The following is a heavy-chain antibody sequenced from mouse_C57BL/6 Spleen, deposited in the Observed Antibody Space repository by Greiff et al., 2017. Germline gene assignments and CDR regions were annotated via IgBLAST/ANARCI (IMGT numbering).Heavy chain of an antibody. CDR2: IDPNSGGT. D-gene: IGHD1-1*01. CDR3: ARSYGSSPSYAMDY. V-gene: IGHV1-72*01. Sequence: QVQLQQPGAELVKPGASVKLSCKASGYTFTSYWMHWVKQRPGRGLDWIGRIDPNSGGTKYNEKFKSKATLTVDKPSSTAYMQLSSLTSEDSAVYYCARSYGSSPSYAMDYWGQGTSVTVSS. CDR1: GYTFTSYW. J-gene: IGHJ4*01.